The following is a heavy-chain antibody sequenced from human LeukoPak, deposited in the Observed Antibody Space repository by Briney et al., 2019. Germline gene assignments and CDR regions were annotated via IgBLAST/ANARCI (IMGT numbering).Heavy chain of an antibody. CDR2: IYYSGST. J-gene: IGHJ4*02. Sequence: ASETLSLTCTVSGGSISSSSYYWGWIRQPPGKGLEWIGSIYYSGSTYYNPSLKSRVTISVDTSKNQFSLKLSSVTAADTAVYYCASRYGDYARSEYYFDYWGQGTLVTVSS. D-gene: IGHD4-17*01. CDR3: ASRYGDYARSEYYFDY. CDR1: GGSISSSSYY. V-gene: IGHV4-39*01.